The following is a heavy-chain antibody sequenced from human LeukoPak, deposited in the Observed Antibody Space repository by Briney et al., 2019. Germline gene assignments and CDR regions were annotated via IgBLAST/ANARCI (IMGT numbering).Heavy chain of an antibody. J-gene: IGHJ3*02. CDR2: ISSSSSYI. V-gene: IGHV3-21*01. Sequence: PGGSLRLSCAASGFTFSKYSMNWVRQAPGKGLEWVSSISSSSSYIYYADSVKGRFTISRDNAKNSLYLQMNSLRAEDTAVYYCARDHSSGYYSPDAFDIWGQGTMVTVSS. CDR1: GFTFSKYS. D-gene: IGHD3-22*01. CDR3: ARDHSSGYYSPDAFDI.